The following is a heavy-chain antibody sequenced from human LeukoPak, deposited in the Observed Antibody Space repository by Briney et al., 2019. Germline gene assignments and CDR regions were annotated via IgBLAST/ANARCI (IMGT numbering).Heavy chain of an antibody. J-gene: IGHJ5*02. CDR3: ARSDPLADWFDP. D-gene: IGHD3-16*02. Sequence: SETPSLTCTVSGGSISSSSYYWGWIRQPPGKGLEWIGSIYYSGSTYYNPSLKSRVTISVDTSKNQFSLKLSSVTAADTAVYYCARSDPLADWFDPWGQGTLVTVSS. V-gene: IGHV4-39*01. CDR1: GGSISSSSYY. CDR2: IYYSGST.